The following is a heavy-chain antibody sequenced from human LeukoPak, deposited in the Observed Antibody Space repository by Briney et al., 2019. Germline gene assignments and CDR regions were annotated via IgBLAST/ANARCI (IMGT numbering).Heavy chain of an antibody. CDR3: ARGTSLGSLY. D-gene: IGHD3-10*01. J-gene: IGHJ4*02. CDR2: IYYSGST. CDR1: GGSVSSGGYC. Sequence: SETLSPTCTVSGGSVSSGGYCWSWIRQHPGKGLEWIGYIYYSGSTYYNPSLKSRVTISVDTSKNQFSLKLSSVTAADTAVYYCARGTSLGSLYRGQGTLVTVSS. V-gene: IGHV4-31*03.